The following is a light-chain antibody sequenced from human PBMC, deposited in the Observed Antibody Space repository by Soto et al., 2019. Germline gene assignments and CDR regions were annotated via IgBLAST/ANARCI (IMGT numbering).Light chain of an antibody. CDR2: EVS. J-gene: IGLJ3*02. CDR1: SNDVGGYNY. CDR3: SSYTSSSTLWV. V-gene: IGLV2-14*01. Sequence: QSVLTQPASVSGSPGQSITISCTGTSNDVGGYNYVSWYQQHPDKAPKLMIYEVSNRPSGVSNRFSGSKSGNTAFLTMSGLQAEDEADYYCSSYTSSSTLWVFGGGTKVTVL.